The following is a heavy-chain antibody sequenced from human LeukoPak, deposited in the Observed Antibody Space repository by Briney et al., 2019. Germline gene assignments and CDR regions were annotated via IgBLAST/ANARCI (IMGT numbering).Heavy chain of an antibody. CDR2: INTDGSDT. CDR1: GFTFNSYW. J-gene: IGHJ4*02. D-gene: IGHD3-22*01. Sequence: GSLRLSCAASGFTFNSYWMHWVRQAPGKGLVWVSRINTDGSDTTYADSVKGRFTISRDNAKNTLYLQMNSLRAEDTAVYYCARGKSYYDSSGPDYWGQGTLVTVSS. CDR3: ARGKSYYDSSGPDY. V-gene: IGHV3-74*01.